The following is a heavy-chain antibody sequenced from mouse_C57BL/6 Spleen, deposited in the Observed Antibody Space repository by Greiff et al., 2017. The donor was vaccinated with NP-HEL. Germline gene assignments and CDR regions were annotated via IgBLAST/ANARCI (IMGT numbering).Heavy chain of an antibody. CDR1: GYTFTSYW. CDR2: INPSNGGT. V-gene: IGHV1-53*01. Sequence: VQLQQPGTELVKPGASVKLSCKASGYTFTSYWMHWVKQRPGQGLEWIGNINPSNGGTNYNEKFKSKATLTVDKSSSTAYMQLSSLTSEDSAVYYCARDSLYYGSSSYAMDYWGQGTSVTVSS. CDR3: ARDSLYYGSSSYAMDY. D-gene: IGHD1-1*01. J-gene: IGHJ4*01.